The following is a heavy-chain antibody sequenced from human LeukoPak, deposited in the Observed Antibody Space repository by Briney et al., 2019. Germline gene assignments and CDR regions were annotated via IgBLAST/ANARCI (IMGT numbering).Heavy chain of an antibody. CDR1: GGSISTYY. CDR3: ARDHRIQLWSHYFDP. J-gene: IGHJ5*02. D-gene: IGHD5-18*01. CDR2: IYYSGST. V-gene: IGHV4-59*01. Sequence: SETLSLTCTVSGGSISTYYWSWIRQPPGKGLEWIGYIYYSGSTNYNPSLKSRVTISVDTSKNQFSLKLSSVTAADTAVYYCARDHRIQLWSHYFDPWGQGTLVTVSS.